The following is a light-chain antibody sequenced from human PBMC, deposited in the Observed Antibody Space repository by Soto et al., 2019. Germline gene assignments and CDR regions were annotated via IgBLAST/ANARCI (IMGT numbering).Light chain of an antibody. CDR3: QQRSNWPL. V-gene: IGKV3D-20*02. CDR1: QSVSSSY. Sequence: EIVLTQSPGTLSLSPGERATLSCRASQSVSSSYLAWYQQKPGQAPRLVMYGASTRATGIPARFSGSGSGTEFTLTISSLQSEDFEVYYCQQRSNWPLFGGGTKVDI. CDR2: GAS. J-gene: IGKJ4*01.